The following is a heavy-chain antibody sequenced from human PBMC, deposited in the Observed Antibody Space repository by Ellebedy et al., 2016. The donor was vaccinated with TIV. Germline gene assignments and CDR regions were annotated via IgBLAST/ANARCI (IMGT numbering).Heavy chain of an antibody. CDR2: TCYWSKWYT. CDR1: GDSVSSNSAT. D-gene: IGHD5-12*01. Sequence: MPSETLSLTCAISGDSVSSNSATWNWIRQSPSRGLEWLGRTCYWSKWYTDYAVSVKSRIIISADTSKNQFSLQLNSVTPEDTAVYFCARDPPTSGYDSRSYYYAMDVWGQGTTVTVSS. J-gene: IGHJ6*02. CDR3: ARDPPTSGYDSRSYYYAMDV. V-gene: IGHV6-1*01.